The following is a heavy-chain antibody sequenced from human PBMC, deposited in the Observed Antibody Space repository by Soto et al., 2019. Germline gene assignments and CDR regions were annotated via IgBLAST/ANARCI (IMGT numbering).Heavy chain of an antibody. V-gene: IGHV1-8*01. CDR1: GYTFSSYD. CDR2: TNPNNGNT. D-gene: IGHD4-17*01. J-gene: IGHJ4*02. Sequence: QVQLVQSGAEVKKPGASVKVSCKASGYTFSSYDINWVRQATGQGFEWMGWTNPNNGNTGYAQKFQGRVTMTRENSISTVYLELSSLRSEDTAVYYWARAKDGDLDYWGQGTLVTVSS. CDR3: ARAKDGDLDY.